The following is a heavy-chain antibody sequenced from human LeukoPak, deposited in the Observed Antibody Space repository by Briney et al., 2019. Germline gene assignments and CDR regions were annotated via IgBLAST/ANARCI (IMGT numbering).Heavy chain of an antibody. CDR1: GFTFSTYA. V-gene: IGHV3-23*01. Sequence: GGSLRLSCAASGFTFSTYAMSWVRQAPGKGLEWVSAINGIGGSTYYAESVRGRFTISRDSSKNTLYLQMNSLRAEDTAVYYCAKDNFGIVGATDVLDYWGQGTLVTVSS. CDR2: INGIGGST. J-gene: IGHJ4*02. CDR3: AKDNFGIVGATDVLDY. D-gene: IGHD1-26*01.